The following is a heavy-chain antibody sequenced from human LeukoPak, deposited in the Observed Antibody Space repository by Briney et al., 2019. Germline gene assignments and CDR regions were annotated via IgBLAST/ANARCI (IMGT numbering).Heavy chain of an antibody. V-gene: IGHV3-23*01. J-gene: IGHJ4*02. CDR1: GFTFSTFA. CDR2: IFPSGGEI. Sequence: GGSLRLSCAASGFTFSTFAMIWVRQSPGKGLEWVSSIFPSGGEIHYADSVRGRFTISRDNSKSALSLQMNSLRVEDTAIYYCATYRQVLLPFESWGQGTLVTVSS. D-gene: IGHD2-8*02. CDR3: ATYRQVLLPFES.